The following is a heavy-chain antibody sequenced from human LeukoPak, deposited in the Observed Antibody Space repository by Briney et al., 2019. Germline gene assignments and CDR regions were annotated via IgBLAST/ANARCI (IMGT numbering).Heavy chain of an antibody. V-gene: IGHV3-11*01. J-gene: IGHJ4*02. CDR1: GFTFSDHY. D-gene: IGHD3-10*01. CDR3: ARAHYYFGSRHPYYFDS. Sequence: GGSLRLSCAASGFTFSDHYMSWIRQAPGKGLEWISYISTGDTAIFYADSVKGRFTISRDNAKDSLYLQMSSLRAEDTAVYYCARAHYYFGSRHPYYFDSWGQGTLVTVSS. CDR2: ISTGDTAI.